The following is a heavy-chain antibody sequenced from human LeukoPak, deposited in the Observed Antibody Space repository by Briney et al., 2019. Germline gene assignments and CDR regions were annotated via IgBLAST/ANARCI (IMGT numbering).Heavy chain of an antibody. D-gene: IGHD2-2*01. J-gene: IGHJ6*02. Sequence: GGSLRLSCAASGFTFSSYSMNWVRQAPGKGLEWVSSISSSSSYIYYADLVKGRFTISRDNAKNSLYLQMNSLRAEDTAVYYCARDIVVVPAAKDYYYYGMDVWGQGTTVTVSS. CDR2: ISSSSSYI. CDR3: ARDIVVVPAAKDYYYYGMDV. V-gene: IGHV3-21*01. CDR1: GFTFSSYS.